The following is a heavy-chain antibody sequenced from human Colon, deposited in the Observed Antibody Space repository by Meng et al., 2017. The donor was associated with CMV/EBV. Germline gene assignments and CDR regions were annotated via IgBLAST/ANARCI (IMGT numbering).Heavy chain of an antibody. CDR2: SNTNTGNP. D-gene: IGHD3-10*01. Sequence: FRNCPLSWGRQATGHGLEWMGWSNTNTGNPTYAKGFTGRPVFSLDTSVSTAYLEISSLKAEDTDVYCCASEVTLVRGRTVMSYFDSWGQGTLVTVSS. CDR1: FRNCP. V-gene: IGHV7-4-1*02. J-gene: IGHJ4*02. CDR3: ASEVTLVRGRTVMSYFDS.